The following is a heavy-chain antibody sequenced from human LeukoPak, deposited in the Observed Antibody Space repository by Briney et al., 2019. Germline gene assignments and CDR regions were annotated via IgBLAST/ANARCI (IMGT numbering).Heavy chain of an antibody. CDR3: ARESGSYYYFDY. D-gene: IGHD1-26*01. J-gene: IGHJ4*02. V-gene: IGHV3-21*01. CDR2: ISSSSSYI. CDR1: GFTFSSYS. Sequence: GGSLSLSCAASGFTFSSYSMNWVRQAPGKGLEWVSSISSSSSYIYYADSVKGRFTISRDNAKNSLYLQMNSLRAEDTAVYYCARESGSYYYFDYWGQGTLVTVSS.